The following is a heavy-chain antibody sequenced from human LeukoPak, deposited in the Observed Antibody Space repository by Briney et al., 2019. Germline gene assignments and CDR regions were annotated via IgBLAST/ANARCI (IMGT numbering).Heavy chain of an antibody. D-gene: IGHD1-1*01. Sequence: SETLSLTCTVSGGSISSYYWSWIRQPPGKGLEWIGYIYYSGSTNYNPSLKSRVTISVDTSKNQFSLKLSSVTAADTAVYYCARREGETGFDYWGQGTLVTVSS. V-gene: IGHV4-59*01. CDR3: ARREGETGFDY. J-gene: IGHJ4*02. CDR2: IYYSGST. CDR1: GGSISSYY.